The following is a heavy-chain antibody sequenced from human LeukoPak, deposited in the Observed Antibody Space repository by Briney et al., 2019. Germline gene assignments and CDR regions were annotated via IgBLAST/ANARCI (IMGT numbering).Heavy chain of an antibody. D-gene: IGHD6-13*01. J-gene: IGHJ2*01. Sequence: PGGSLRLSCAASGFTFSSYSMSWVRQAPGKGLEWVSYISSSSSPIYFADSVKGRFTISRDNAKNSLYLQMNSLRAEDTAVYYCARDYLDAGRDYWYFGLWGRGTLVTVSS. V-gene: IGHV3-48*01. CDR1: GFTFSSYS. CDR2: ISSSSSPI. CDR3: ARDYLDAGRDYWYFGL.